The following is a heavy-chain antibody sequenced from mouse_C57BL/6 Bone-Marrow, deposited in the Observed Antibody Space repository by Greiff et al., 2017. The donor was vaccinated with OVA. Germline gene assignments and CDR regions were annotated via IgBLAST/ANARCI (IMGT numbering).Heavy chain of an antibody. J-gene: IGHJ3*01. CDR2: IDPSDSYT. V-gene: IGHV1-59*01. CDR1: GYTFTSYW. D-gene: IGHD1-1*01. CDR3: ASLLRPDAY. Sequence: QVQLQQSGPELVKPGASVKISCKASGYTFTSYWMHWVKQRPGQGLEWIGVIDPSDSYTNYNQKFKGKATLTVDTSSSTAYMQLSSLTSEDSAVYYCASLLRPDAYWGQGTLVTVSA.